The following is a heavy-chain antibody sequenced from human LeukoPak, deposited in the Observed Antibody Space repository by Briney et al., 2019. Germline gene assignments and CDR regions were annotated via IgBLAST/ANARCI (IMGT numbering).Heavy chain of an antibody. V-gene: IGHV3-7*01. CDR1: GFTFSRSW. CDR2: IKEDGNEK. CDR3: ATLSDDY. Sequence: GGSLRLSCAASGFTFSRSWMTWVRQAPGKGLEWVANIKEDGNEKSYGDSVKGRFTISRDNAKNSLYLQMSSLRAEDTAVYYCATLSDDYWGQGTLVTVS. J-gene: IGHJ4*02.